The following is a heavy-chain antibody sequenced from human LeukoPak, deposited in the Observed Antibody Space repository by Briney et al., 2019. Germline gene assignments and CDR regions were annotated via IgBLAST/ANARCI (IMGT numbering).Heavy chain of an antibody. CDR3: ARVRYYGSGSYWRRWFDP. V-gene: IGHV1-69*13. D-gene: IGHD3-10*01. J-gene: IGHJ5*02. CDR2: IIPIFGTA. CDR1: GGTFSSYA. Sequence: ASVKVSCKASGGTFSSYAISWVRQAPGQGLEWMGGIIPIFGTANYAQKFQGRVTITADESTSTAYMELSGLRSEDTAVYYCARVRYYGSGSYWRRWFDPWGQGTLVTVSS.